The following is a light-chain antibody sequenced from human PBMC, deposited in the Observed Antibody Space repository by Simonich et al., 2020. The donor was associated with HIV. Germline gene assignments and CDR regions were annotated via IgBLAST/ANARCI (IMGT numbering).Light chain of an antibody. J-gene: IGKJ1*01. CDR2: GAS. CDR3: QQYNNWPPWT. Sequence: EIVMTQSPATLSVSPGETAPLSCRASQSVGSNLAWYQQKPGHAPRLLIYGASTRATGIPARFSGSGSGTEFTLTISSLQSEDFAVYYCQQYNNWPPWTFGQGTKVEIK. V-gene: IGKV3-15*01. CDR1: QSVGSN.